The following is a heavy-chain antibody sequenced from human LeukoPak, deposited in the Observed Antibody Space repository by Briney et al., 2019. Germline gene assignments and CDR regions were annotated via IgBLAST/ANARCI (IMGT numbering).Heavy chain of an antibody. CDR3: GRAMDV. CDR2: IKQDGSEK. V-gene: IGHV3-7*04. CDR1: GFIFSTYW. J-gene: IGHJ6*02. Sequence: GGSLRLSCTASGFIFSTYWMHWVRQAPGKGLEWVATIKQDGSEKYYVDSVKGRFTISRDNAKNSLYLQMNSLRAEDTAVYYCGRAMDVWGQGTTVTVSS.